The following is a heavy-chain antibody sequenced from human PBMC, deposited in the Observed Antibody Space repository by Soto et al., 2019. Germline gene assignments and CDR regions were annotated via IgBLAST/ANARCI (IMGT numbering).Heavy chain of an antibody. CDR3: ARRGTGTTKFDYYYMDV. CDR2: IYPGDSDT. Sequence: GESLKISCQCSGYSFTSYWIVWVRQMPGKGLEWMGIIYPGDSDTRYSPSFQGQVTISADKSISTAYLQWSSLKASDTAMYYCARRGTGTTKFDYYYMDVWGKGTTVTVSS. D-gene: IGHD1-7*01. CDR1: GYSFTSYW. V-gene: IGHV5-51*01. J-gene: IGHJ6*03.